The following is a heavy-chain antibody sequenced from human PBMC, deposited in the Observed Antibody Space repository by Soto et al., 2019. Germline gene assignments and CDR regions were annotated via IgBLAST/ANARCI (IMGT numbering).Heavy chain of an antibody. V-gene: IGHV4-59*08. Sequence: SETLSLTCTVSGGSISSYYWSWIRQPPGKGLEWIGYIYYSGSTNYNPSLKSRVTISVDTSKNQFSLKLSSVTAADTAVYYCARHASRIAVRFDPWGQGTLVTVSS. D-gene: IGHD2-21*01. CDR2: IYYSGST. CDR3: ARHASRIAVRFDP. J-gene: IGHJ5*02. CDR1: GGSISSYY.